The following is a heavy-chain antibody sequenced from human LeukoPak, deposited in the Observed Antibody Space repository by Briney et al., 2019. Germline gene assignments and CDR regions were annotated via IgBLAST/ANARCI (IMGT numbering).Heavy chain of an antibody. J-gene: IGHJ4*02. CDR1: GGSINSSSYY. CDR3: ARSSMFRGVTVDY. CDR2: IYHSGYT. V-gene: IGHV4-39*01. Sequence: SETLSLTCTVSGGSINSSSYYWGWIRQPPGKALEWIGSIYHSGYTYYNPSLKSRVTISVDTSKNQFSLKLSSVTAADTAVYYCARSSMFRGVTVDYWGQGTLVTVSS. D-gene: IGHD3-10*01.